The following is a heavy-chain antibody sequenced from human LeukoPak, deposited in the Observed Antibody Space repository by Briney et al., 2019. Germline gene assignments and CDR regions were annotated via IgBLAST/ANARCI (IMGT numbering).Heavy chain of an antibody. J-gene: IGHJ5*02. CDR2: INPNSGGT. CDR3: ARVSGFDWVDP. D-gene: IGHD3-3*01. V-gene: IGHV1-2*02. Sequence: GASVKVSCKASGYTFTSYGISWVRQAPGQGLEWMGWINPNSGGTNYAQKFQGRVTMTRDTSISTAYMELSRLRSDDTAVYYCARVSGFDWVDPWGQGTLVTVSS. CDR1: GYTFTSYG.